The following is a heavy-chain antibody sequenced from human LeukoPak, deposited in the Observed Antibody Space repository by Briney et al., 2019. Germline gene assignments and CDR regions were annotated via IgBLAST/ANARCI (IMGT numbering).Heavy chain of an antibody. CDR1: GFTFSSYE. D-gene: IGHD6-13*01. Sequence: PGGSLRLSCAASGFTFSSYEMNWVRQAPGKGLEWVSYISSSGSTIYYADSVKGRFTIPRDNSKNTLYLQMNSLRAEDTAVYYCAKDFGSSWYYITGTGDAFDIWGQGTMVTVSS. CDR3: AKDFGSSWYYITGTGDAFDI. J-gene: IGHJ3*02. V-gene: IGHV3-48*03. CDR2: ISSSGSTI.